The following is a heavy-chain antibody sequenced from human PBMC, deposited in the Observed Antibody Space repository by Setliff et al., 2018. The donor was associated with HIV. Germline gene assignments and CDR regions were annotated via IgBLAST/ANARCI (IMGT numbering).Heavy chain of an antibody. CDR2: ISSSSSTI. V-gene: IGHV3-48*04. CDR3: ARASSYYYDSSGYSSYFDY. Sequence: GGSLRLSCAASGFTFDDNAMNWVRQAPGKGLEWVSYISSSSSTIYYADSVKGRFTISRDNAKNSLYLQMNSLRAEDTAVYYCARASSYYYDSSGYSSYFDYWGQGTLVTVSS. CDR1: GFTFDDNA. D-gene: IGHD3-22*01. J-gene: IGHJ4*02.